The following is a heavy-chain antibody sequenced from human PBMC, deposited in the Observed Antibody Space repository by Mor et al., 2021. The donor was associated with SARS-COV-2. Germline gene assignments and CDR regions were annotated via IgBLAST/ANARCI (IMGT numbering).Heavy chain of an antibody. V-gene: IGHV1-69*01. J-gene: IGHJ4*02. Sequence: KFQGRVTITADESTSTAYMELSSLRSEDTAVYYCARDLAVAGDYWGQGTLVTVSS. D-gene: IGHD6-19*01. CDR3: ARDLAVAGDY.